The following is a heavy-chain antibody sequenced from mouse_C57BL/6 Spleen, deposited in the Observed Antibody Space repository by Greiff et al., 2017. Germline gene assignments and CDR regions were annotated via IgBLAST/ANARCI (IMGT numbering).Heavy chain of an antibody. J-gene: IGHJ4*01. CDR3: AILYAMDY. D-gene: IGHD1-1*01. V-gene: IGHV1-9*01. CDR1: GYTFTGYW. CDR2: ILPGSGCT. Sequence: QVQLKQSGAELTKPGASVKLSCKATGYTFTGYWIEWVKQRPGHGLEWIGEILPGSGCTNYNEKFKGKATFTADTSSNTAYMQLSSLTTGDAAIYYYAILYAMDYWGQGTSVTVSS.